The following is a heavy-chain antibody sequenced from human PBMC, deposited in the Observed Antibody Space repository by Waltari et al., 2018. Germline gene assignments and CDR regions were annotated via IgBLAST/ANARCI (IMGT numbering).Heavy chain of an antibody. CDR1: GYPFTTHH. CDR3: ARGSSGTFYNYLDS. J-gene: IGHJ4*02. CDR2: INPTDGNT. Sequence: QVRLVKSGAEVKKPGAPVRGSCKASGYPFTTHHIHWVRQAPGQGLEWMGIINPTDGNTNYAQKFQGRVTMTTGTSTTTVYLDLSSLRSDDTAVYYCARGSSGTFYNYLDSWGQGTLVTVSS. D-gene: IGHD3-10*01. V-gene: IGHV1-46*01.